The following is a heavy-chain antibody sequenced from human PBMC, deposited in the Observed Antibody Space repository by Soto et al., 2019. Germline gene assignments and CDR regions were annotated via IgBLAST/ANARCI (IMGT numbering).Heavy chain of an antibody. Sequence: PWWALRLSCAASGFPFSSYALHWVRQAPGKGLEWVAVISYDVYNKYYADSVKGRFTISRDDSLHTLYLQMNSLRPEDTALYYCVRTYGDLWGAFEFWGKGNTVTVSA. J-gene: IGHJ6*04. V-gene: IGHV3-30*04. CDR3: VRTYGDLWGAFEF. CDR2: ISYDVYNK. D-gene: IGHD4-17*01. CDR1: GFPFSSYA.